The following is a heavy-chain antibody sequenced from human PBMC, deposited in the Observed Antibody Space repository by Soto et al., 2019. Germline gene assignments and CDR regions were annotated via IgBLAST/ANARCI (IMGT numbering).Heavy chain of an antibody. CDR2: ISSSSSYI. J-gene: IGHJ4*02. D-gene: IGHD6-13*01. CDR1: GFTFSSYN. Sequence: EVQLVESGGGLVKPGGSLRLSCAVSGFTFSSYNMNWVRQAPGKGLEWVSSISSSSSYIYYADSVKGRFTISRDNAKNSLYLQMNSLRAEDTAVFYCARDSPLGDSSSWYFDQWGQGTLVTVSS. V-gene: IGHV3-21*01. CDR3: ARDSPLGDSSSWYFDQ.